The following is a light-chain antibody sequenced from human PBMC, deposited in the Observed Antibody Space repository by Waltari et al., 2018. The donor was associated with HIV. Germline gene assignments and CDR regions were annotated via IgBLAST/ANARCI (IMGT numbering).Light chain of an antibody. CDR3: SSYTSSSTLV. CDR2: DVS. J-gene: IGLJ2*01. V-gene: IGLV2-14*01. CDR1: SSSAGGYTY. Sequence: QSALTQPASVSGSPGQSITISCHRTSSSAGGYTYVSWYQQYPGQSPKLMIYDVSNRPSGVSNRFSGSKSGNTASLTISGLQAEDEADYYCSSYTSSSTLVFGGGTKLTVL.